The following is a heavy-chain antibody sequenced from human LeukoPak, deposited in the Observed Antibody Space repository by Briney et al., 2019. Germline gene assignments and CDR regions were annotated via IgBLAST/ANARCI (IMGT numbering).Heavy chain of an antibody. Sequence: GRSLRLSCAASGFTFSSYAMHWVRQAPGKGLEWVAVISYDGSNKYYADSVKGRFTISRDNSKNTLYLQMNSLRAEDTAVYYCARDLISEWLYRRNAFDIWGQGTMVTVSS. D-gene: IGHD3-3*01. V-gene: IGHV3-30-3*01. CDR2: ISYDGSNK. J-gene: IGHJ3*02. CDR3: ARDLISEWLYRRNAFDI. CDR1: GFTFSSYA.